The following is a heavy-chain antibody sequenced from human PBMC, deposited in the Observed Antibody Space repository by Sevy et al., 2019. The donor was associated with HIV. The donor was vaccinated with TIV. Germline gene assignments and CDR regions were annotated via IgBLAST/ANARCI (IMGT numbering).Heavy chain of an antibody. CDR3: ARDRRWFGELNGGLGFDP. CDR1: GGSISSYY. D-gene: IGHD3-10*01. Sequence: SETLSLTCTVSGGSISSYYWSWIRQPPGKGLEWIGYIYYSGGTNYNPSLKSRVTISVDTSKNQFSLKLSSVTAADTAVYYCARDRRWFGELNGGLGFDPWGQGTLVTVSS. CDR2: IYYSGGT. V-gene: IGHV4-59*13. J-gene: IGHJ5*02.